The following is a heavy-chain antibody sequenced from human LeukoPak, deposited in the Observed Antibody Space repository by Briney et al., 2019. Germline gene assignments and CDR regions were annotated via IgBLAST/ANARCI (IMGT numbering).Heavy chain of an antibody. D-gene: IGHD3-10*01. J-gene: IGHJ4*02. CDR3: ARERDEVIPFDY. CDR2: IIPIFGTA. CDR1: GYTFTGYY. Sequence: SVKVSCKSSGYTFTGYYMHWVRQAPGQGLEWMGGIIPIFGTANYAQKFQGRVTITADESTSTAYMELSSLRSEDTAVYYCARERDEVIPFDYWGQGTLVTVSS. V-gene: IGHV1-69*13.